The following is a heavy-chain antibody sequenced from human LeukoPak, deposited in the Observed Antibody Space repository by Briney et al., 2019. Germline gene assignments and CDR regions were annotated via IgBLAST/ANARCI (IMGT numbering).Heavy chain of an antibody. D-gene: IGHD2-2*01. CDR3: ARVYQSAEYYFDY. CDR2: IYYTGST. CDR1: GGSIDSYY. J-gene: IGHJ4*02. V-gene: IGHV4-59*01. Sequence: SETLSLTCTVSGGSIDSYYWSWIRQPPGKGLEWIGYIYYTGSTEYHPSLKSRVTISLDTSKNQFSLKLTSVTAADTAVYYCARVYQSAEYYFDYWGQGNLVSVSS.